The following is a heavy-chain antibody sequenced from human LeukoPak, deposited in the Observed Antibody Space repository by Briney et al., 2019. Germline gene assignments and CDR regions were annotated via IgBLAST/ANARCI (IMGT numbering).Heavy chain of an antibody. J-gene: IGHJ4*02. Sequence: PSKTLSLTCAVYGGSFSGYYWSWIRQPPGKGLEWIGEINHSGSTNYNPSLKSRVTISVDTSKNQFSLKLSTVTAADTAVYYCARALTLGKAFDYWGQGTLVTVSS. D-gene: IGHD3-16*01. CDR1: GGSFSGYY. V-gene: IGHV4-34*01. CDR2: INHSGST. CDR3: ARALTLGKAFDY.